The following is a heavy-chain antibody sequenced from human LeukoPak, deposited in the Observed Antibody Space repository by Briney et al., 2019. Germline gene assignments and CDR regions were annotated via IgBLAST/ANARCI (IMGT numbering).Heavy chain of an antibody. CDR1: GYSFTSYW. D-gene: IGHD4-23*01. CDR2: IYPGDSDT. CDR3: ATQTTVVGYYYYGMDV. Sequence: KGGESLQISCKGSGYSFTSYWIGWVRQLPGKGLEWMGIIYPGDSDTRYSPSFQGQVTISADKSISTAYLQWSSLKASDTAMYYCATQTTVVGYYYYGMDVWGQGTTVTVSS. V-gene: IGHV5-51*01. J-gene: IGHJ6*02.